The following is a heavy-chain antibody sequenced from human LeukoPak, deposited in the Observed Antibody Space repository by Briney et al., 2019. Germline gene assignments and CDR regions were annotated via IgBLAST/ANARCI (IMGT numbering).Heavy chain of an antibody. Sequence: GGSLRLSCAASGFTFSTHDLNWVRQAPGKGLEWVSFISSRSSTIYYADSVKGRFTISRDNAKNSLYLQMNSLRAEDTAVYYCASLGYSSSYDYWGQGTLVTVSS. CDR2: ISSRSSTI. D-gene: IGHD6-13*01. CDR1: GFTFSTHD. V-gene: IGHV3-48*04. J-gene: IGHJ4*02. CDR3: ASLGYSSSYDY.